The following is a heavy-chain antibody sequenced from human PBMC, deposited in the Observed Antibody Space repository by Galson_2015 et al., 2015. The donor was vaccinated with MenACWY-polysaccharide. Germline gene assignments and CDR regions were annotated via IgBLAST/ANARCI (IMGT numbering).Heavy chain of an antibody. CDR3: ARGRALTDY. CDR2: IFYTGST. CDR1: GGSVKNSY. J-gene: IGHJ4*02. Sequence: TLSLTCSLSGGSVKNSYWSWFRQPPGKGLEWIGYIFYTGSTTYNPSLKSRVTISIGASESHFSLNLTSVTAAGTAVYYCARGRALTDYWGQGTLVTVSS. V-gene: IGHV4-59*02.